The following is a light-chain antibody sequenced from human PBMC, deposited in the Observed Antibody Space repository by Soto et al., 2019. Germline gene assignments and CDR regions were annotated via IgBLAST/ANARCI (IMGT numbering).Light chain of an antibody. V-gene: IGKV3-20*01. Sequence: IVLTQSPGTLSLSPGEGVTLSCRAGQIVTSSQLAWYQQKPGQAPRLLVFGASSRVLGIPDRFSGSGSGKDFTLTISRLEPEDYPVYYCPHYGSSHLTFGQGIRLEIX. CDR2: GAS. CDR3: PHYGSSHLT. J-gene: IGKJ5*01. CDR1: QIVTSSQ.